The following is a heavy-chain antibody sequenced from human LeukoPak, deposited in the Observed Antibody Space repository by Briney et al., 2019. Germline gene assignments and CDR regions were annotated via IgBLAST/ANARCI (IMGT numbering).Heavy chain of an antibody. CDR2: IYYSGST. Sequence: SETLSLTCTVSGGSISSYYWSWIRQPPGKGLEWIGYIYYSGSTNYNPSLKSRVTISVDKSKNQFSLKLSSVTAADTAVYYCARELSEIGGYGMDVWGQGTTVTVSS. V-gene: IGHV4-59*12. CDR3: ARELSEIGGYGMDV. CDR1: GGSISSYY. D-gene: IGHD3-10*01. J-gene: IGHJ6*02.